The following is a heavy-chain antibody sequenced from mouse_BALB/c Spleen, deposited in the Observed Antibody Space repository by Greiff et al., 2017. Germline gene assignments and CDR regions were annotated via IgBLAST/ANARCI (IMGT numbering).Heavy chain of an antibody. V-gene: IGHV3-6*02. CDR2: ISYDGSN. Sequence: EVQLQQSGPGLVKPSQSLSLTCSVTGYSITSGYYWNWIRQFPGNKLEWMGYISYDGSNNYNPSLKNRISITRDTSKNQFFLKLNSVTTEDTATYYCANYGYYAMDYWGQGTSVTVSS. CDR3: ANYGYYAMDY. D-gene: IGHD1-2*01. J-gene: IGHJ4*01. CDR1: GYSITSGYY.